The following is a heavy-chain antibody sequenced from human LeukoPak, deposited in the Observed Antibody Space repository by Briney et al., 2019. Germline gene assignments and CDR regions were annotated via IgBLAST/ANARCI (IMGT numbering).Heavy chain of an antibody. D-gene: IGHD5-24*01. Sequence: ASVKVSCKASGYTFTAYYMHWVRQAPGQGLEWMGWINPNSGVTKYAQKVQGRVTMTRDTSINTAYMELSSLRSEDTAVYYCARVILPSRDGYDDGREYAFDIWGAATMVTDSS. V-gene: IGHV1-2*02. CDR3: ARVILPSRDGYDDGREYAFDI. CDR1: GYTFTAYY. CDR2: INPNSGVT. J-gene: IGHJ3*02.